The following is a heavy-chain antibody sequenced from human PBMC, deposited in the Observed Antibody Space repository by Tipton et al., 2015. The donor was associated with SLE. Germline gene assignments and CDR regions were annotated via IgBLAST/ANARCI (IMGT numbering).Heavy chain of an antibody. CDR3: AGDDYASGIT. CDR1: GFIVSSDY. Sequence: SLRLSCAASGFIVSSDYMIWVRQAPGRGLEWVSYISTSGTTIKYAGSVKGRITISRDNAKNSLYLQMNSLRVEDTAVYFCAGDDYASGITWGQGTLVTVSS. D-gene: IGHD3-10*01. CDR2: ISTSGTTI. V-gene: IGHV3-48*03. J-gene: IGHJ5*02.